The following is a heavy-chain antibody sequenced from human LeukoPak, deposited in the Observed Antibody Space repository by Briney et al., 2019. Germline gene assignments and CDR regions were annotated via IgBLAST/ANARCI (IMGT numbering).Heavy chain of an antibody. V-gene: IGHV4-4*07. J-gene: IGHJ4*02. D-gene: IGHD1-26*01. Sequence: SETLSLTCTVSGGSISSYYWSWIRQPPGKGLEWIGHILTSGMINYNPSLKSRVTISADTSKNQFSLKLSSVTAADTAVYYCARGYNGSFFDYWGQGTLVTVSS. CDR2: ILTSGMI. CDR3: ARGYNGSFFDY. CDR1: GGSISSYY.